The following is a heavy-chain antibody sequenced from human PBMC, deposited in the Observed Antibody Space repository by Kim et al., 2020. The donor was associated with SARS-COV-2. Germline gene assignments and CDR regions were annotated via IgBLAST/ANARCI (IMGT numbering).Heavy chain of an antibody. CDR3: ARAAEQQLGHNWFAP. D-gene: IGHD6-13*01. CDR1: GYIFNRYA. CDR2: INTNTGDP. Sequence: ASVKVSCKASGYIFNRYAINWVRQAPGQGLELMGWINTNTGDPTYAQGFTGRFVFSLDTSVTTAYLQITDLKSEDTAMYYCARAAEQQLGHNWFAPWGQG. V-gene: IGHV7-4-1*02. J-gene: IGHJ5*02.